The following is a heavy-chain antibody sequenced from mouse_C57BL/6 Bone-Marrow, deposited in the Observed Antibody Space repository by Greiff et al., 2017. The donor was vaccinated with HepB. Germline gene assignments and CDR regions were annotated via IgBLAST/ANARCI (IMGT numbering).Heavy chain of an antibody. D-gene: IGHD1-1*01. V-gene: IGHV3-6*01. J-gene: IGHJ4*01. CDR3: ARDYYGSSRGYAMGY. Sequence: EVKLVESGPGLVKPSQSLSLTCSVTGYSITSGYYWNWIRQFPGNKLEWMGYISYDGSNNYNPSLKNRISFTLDTSKIQIFLKLNSLTPEDTATCSCARDYYGSSRGYAMGYWGQGTSVTVSS. CDR2: ISYDGSN. CDR1: GYSITSGYY.